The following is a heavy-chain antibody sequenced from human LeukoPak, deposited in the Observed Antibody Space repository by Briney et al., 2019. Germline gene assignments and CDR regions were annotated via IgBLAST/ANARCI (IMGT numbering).Heavy chain of an antibody. J-gene: IGHJ4*02. Sequence: GGSLRLSCEASGFTFRDHGLSWVRQAPGKGLEWVSGISPSGGGTYYADSVKGRFTISRDDSKNTLSLQMNSLRVEDTAVYYCAQDLAWGAFDHWGQGTLVTVSS. D-gene: IGHD7-27*01. CDR1: GFTFRDHG. CDR2: ISPSGGGT. V-gene: IGHV3-23*01. CDR3: AQDLAWGAFDH.